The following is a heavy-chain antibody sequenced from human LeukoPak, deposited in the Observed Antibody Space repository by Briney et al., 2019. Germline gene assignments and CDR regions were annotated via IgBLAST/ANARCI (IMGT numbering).Heavy chain of an antibody. Sequence: ASVKVSCKASGYTFTDYYMHWVRQAPGQGLEWMGWINPNDGDTNYAQKFQGRVTMTRDTSISTAHMEVSRLRSDDTAVYYCARDLGAMVPGYWGQGTLVTVSS. CDR3: ARDLGAMVPGY. J-gene: IGHJ4*02. CDR2: INPNDGDT. V-gene: IGHV1-2*02. D-gene: IGHD3-10*01. CDR1: GYTFTDYY.